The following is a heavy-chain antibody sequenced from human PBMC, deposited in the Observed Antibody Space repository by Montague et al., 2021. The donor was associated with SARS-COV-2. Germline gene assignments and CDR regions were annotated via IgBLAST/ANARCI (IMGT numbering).Heavy chain of an antibody. Sequence: SETLSLTCTVSGGSISPNYWSWMRQPPGKGVVGWVDNYYTGSTDYNSSLKSRLTITADTSENQFSRKEPSVTPADTAVYYRARVGWELRVGDYYVDYWGQGTLVTVSS. J-gene: IGHJ4*02. D-gene: IGHD1-26*01. CDR3: ARVGWELRVGDYYVDY. V-gene: IGHV4-59*01. CDR2: NYYTGST. CDR1: GGSISPNY.